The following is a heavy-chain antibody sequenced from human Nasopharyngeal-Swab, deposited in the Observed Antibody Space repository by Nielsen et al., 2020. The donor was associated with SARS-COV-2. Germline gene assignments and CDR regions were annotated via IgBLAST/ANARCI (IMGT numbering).Heavy chain of an antibody. CDR2: ISGTSSYI. J-gene: IGHJ4*02. V-gene: IGHV3-21*01. Sequence: GGSLRLSCAASGFTFSTYGMNWVRQAPGKGLEWVSSISGTSSYIYYADSVKGRFTISRDNAKNSLYLQMNSLRAEDTAVYYCARGCSSTTCYMSGWGQGTLVTVSS. D-gene: IGHD2/OR15-2a*01. CDR1: GFTFSTYG. CDR3: ARGCSSTTCYMSG.